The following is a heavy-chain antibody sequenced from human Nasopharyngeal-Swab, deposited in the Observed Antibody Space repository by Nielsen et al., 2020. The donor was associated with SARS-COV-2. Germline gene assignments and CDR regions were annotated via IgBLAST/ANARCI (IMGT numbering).Heavy chain of an antibody. CDR2: IIPIFGTA. CDR3: ARDSTYYYDSSGSDGAFDI. Sequence: WVRQAPGQGLEWMGGIIPIFGTANYAQKFQGRVTITADKSTSTAYMELSSLRSEDTAVYYCARDSTYYYDSSGSDGAFDIWAQGTMVTVSS. J-gene: IGHJ3*02. D-gene: IGHD3-22*01. V-gene: IGHV1-69*06.